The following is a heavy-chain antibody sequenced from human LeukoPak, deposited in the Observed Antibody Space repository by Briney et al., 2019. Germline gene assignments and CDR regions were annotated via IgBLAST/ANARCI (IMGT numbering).Heavy chain of an antibody. CDR2: ISSSSSTI. CDR3: AVIVVVALNGAFDI. Sequence: GGSLRLSCAASGFTFSSYSMNWVRQAPGKGLEWVSYISSSSSTIYYADSVKGRFTISRDNAKNSLYLQMKSLRAEDTAVYYCAVIVVVALNGAFDIWGQGTMVTVSS. J-gene: IGHJ3*02. V-gene: IGHV3-48*01. CDR1: GFTFSSYS. D-gene: IGHD3-22*01.